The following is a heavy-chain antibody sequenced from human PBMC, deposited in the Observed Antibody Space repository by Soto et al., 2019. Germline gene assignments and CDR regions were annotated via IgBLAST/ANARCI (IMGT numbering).Heavy chain of an antibody. V-gene: IGHV3-21*01. CDR2: ISSSSSYI. CDR3: ARDRTEYSGYDIDY. J-gene: IGHJ4*02. D-gene: IGHD5-12*01. CDR1: GFTFGIYS. Sequence: GGSLRLSCAASGFTFGIYSMNWVRQAPGKGLEWVSSISSSSSYIYYADSVKGRFTISRDNAKNSLYLQMNSLRAEDTAVYYCARDRTEYSGYDIDYWGQGTLVTVSS.